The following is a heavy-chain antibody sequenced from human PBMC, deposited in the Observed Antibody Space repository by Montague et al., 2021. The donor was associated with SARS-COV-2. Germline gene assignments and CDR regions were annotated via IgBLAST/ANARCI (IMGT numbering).Heavy chain of an antibody. Sequence: PALVKPTQTLTLTCTFSGFSLSTSGMCVSWIRQPPGKALEWLARIDWDDDKYYSTPLKTRLTISKDTSKNQVALTMTNIDPVDTATYYCARTHYYDSSGYHYAFDIWGQGTMVTVSS. D-gene: IGHD3-22*01. V-gene: IGHV2-70*11. CDR2: IDWDDDK. J-gene: IGHJ3*02. CDR3: ARTHYYDSSGYHYAFDI. CDR1: GFSLSTSGMC.